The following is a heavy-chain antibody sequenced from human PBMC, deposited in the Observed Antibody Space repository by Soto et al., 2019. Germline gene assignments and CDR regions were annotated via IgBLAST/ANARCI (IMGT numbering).Heavy chain of an antibody. D-gene: IGHD1-26*01. V-gene: IGHV1-69*13. J-gene: IGHJ4*02. CDR1: GGTFSSHA. CDR2: IIPIFGTA. Sequence: GASVKVSCKASGGTFSSHAISWVRQAPGQGLEWMGGIIPIFGTANYAQKFQGRVTITADESTSTAYMELSSLRSEDTAVYYCEGERGSYSIYYFDYWGQGTLVTVSS. CDR3: EGERGSYSIYYFDY.